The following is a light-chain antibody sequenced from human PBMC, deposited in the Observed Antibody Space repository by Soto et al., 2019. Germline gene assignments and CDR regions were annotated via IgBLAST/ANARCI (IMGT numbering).Light chain of an antibody. Sequence: DIQLTQSPSFLSESVGDRVTITCRASEGISSYLAWYQQKPGKAPKLLIYAASTLQSGVPSRFSGSGSGTEFTLTISSLQPEDFATYCGLLLNSYPRTFGPGTKVDI. CDR3: LLLNSYPRT. CDR2: AAS. CDR1: EGISSY. J-gene: IGKJ3*01. V-gene: IGKV1-9*01.